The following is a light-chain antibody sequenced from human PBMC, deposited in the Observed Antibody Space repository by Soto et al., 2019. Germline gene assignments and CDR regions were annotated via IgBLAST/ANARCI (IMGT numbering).Light chain of an antibody. Sequence: EIVMTQSPATLSVSPGERATLSCRAGQSISTNLAWYQQKPGQAPRLLIYGASTRATGISARFSGSGSGTEFTLTINSLQSEDSAVYYCQQYDNWLRTFGQGTKVDIK. CDR1: QSISTN. CDR2: GAS. V-gene: IGKV3-15*01. CDR3: QQYDNWLRT. J-gene: IGKJ1*01.